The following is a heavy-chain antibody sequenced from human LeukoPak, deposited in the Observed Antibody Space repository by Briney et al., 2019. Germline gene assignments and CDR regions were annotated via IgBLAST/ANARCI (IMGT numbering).Heavy chain of an antibody. V-gene: IGHV3-33*01. CDR2: IWYDGSNK. J-gene: IGHJ5*02. CDR3: ARDVDQLIWFDP. D-gene: IGHD2-8*01. CDR1: GFTFSSYG. Sequence: GGSLRLSCAASGFTFSSYGMHWVRQAPGKGLEWVAVIWYDGSNKYYADSVKGRFTISRDNSKNTLYLQMNSLRAEDTAVYYCARDVDQLIWFDPWGQGTLVTVSS.